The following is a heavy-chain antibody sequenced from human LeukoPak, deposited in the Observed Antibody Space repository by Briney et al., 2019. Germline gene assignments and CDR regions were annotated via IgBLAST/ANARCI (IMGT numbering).Heavy chain of an antibody. V-gene: IGHV3-23*01. J-gene: IGHJ4*02. CDR1: GFTFRSYG. D-gene: IGHD6-6*01. Sequence: TGGSLRLSCAASGFTFRSYGMNWVRQAPGKGLEWVSTISGSGGSTSHADSVKGRFTISRDNSKNTLYLQMSSLRAEDTAVYYCAKDGIAARCDHWGQGTLVTVSS. CDR2: ISGSGGST. CDR3: AKDGIAARCDH.